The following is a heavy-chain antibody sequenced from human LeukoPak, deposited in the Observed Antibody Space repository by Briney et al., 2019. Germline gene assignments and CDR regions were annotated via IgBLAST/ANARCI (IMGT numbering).Heavy chain of an antibody. CDR3: ARDMGGGDGYNSYYFGY. Sequence: PSETLSLTCAVYGGSFSGYYWSWIRQPPGKGLEWIGEINHSGSTNYNPSLKSRFTISVDTSKNQFSLKLSSVTAADTAVYYCARDMGGGDGYNSYYFGYWGQGTLVTVSS. CDR2: INHSGST. D-gene: IGHD5-24*01. CDR1: GGSFSGYY. V-gene: IGHV4-34*01. J-gene: IGHJ4*02.